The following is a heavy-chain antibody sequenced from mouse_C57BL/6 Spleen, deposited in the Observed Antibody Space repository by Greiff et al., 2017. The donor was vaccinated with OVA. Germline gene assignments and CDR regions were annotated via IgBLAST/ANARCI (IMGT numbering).Heavy chain of an antibody. CDR3: ARSGLGAMDY. V-gene: IGHV1-82*01. CDR1: GYAFSSSW. Sequence: QVQLKESGPELVKPGASVKISCKASGYAFSSSWMNWVKQRPGKGLEWIGRIYPGDGDTNYNGKFKGKATLTADKSSSTAYMQLSSLTSEDSAVYFCARSGLGAMDYWGQGTSVTVSS. J-gene: IGHJ4*01. D-gene: IGHD3-1*01. CDR2: IYPGDGDT.